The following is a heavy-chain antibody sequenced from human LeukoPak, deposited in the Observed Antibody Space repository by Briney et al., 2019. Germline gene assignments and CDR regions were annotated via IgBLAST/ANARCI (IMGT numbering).Heavy chain of an antibody. D-gene: IGHD6-6*01. J-gene: IGHJ4*02. Sequence: GASVKVSCKASGYTFTGYYMHWVRQAPGQVLEWMGWINPNSGGTNYAQKFQGRVTMTRDTSISTAYMELSRLRSDDTAVYYCASTARSIAVRFDYWGQGTLVTVSS. CDR2: INPNSGGT. CDR1: GYTFTGYY. CDR3: ASTARSIAVRFDY. V-gene: IGHV1-2*02.